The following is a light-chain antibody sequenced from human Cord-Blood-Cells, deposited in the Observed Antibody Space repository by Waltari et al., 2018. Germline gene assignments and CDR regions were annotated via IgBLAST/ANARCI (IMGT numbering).Light chain of an antibody. CDR1: QRISSY. CDR3: QQSYSTPLT. Sequence: DIQMTQSPSSLSASVGDRVTITCRANQRISSYLNWYQQKPGKAPKLLIYAASSLQSGVPSRFSGSGSGTDFTLTISSLQPEDFATYYCQQSYSTPLTFGGGTKVEIK. CDR2: AAS. V-gene: IGKV1-39*01. J-gene: IGKJ4*01.